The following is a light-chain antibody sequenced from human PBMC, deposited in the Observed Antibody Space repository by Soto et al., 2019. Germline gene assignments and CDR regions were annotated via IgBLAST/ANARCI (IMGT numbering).Light chain of an antibody. Sequence: EIVLTQSPGTLSLSPGDRATLSCRASQNLGSGYLAWYQQKPGQAPRILIYAASTRATGIPDRFSGSGSGTDYSLTISRLEPEDLGSFYCQQTFNSPITFGQGTRLEIK. CDR2: AAS. J-gene: IGKJ5*01. V-gene: IGKV3-20*01. CDR1: QNLGSGY. CDR3: QQTFNSPIT.